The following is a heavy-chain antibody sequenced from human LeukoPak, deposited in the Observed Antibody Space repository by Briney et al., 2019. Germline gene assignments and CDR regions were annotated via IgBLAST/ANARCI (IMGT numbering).Heavy chain of an antibody. CDR2: ISGSGGST. CDR1: GFTFSSYA. D-gene: IGHD2-15*01. CDR3: AKWDCSGGSCYYPYAFDI. Sequence: GGSLRLSCAASGFTFSSYAMSWVRQAPGKGLEWVSAISGSGGSTYYADSVKGRFTISRDNSKNTLYLQMNSLRAEDTAVYYCAKWDCSGGSCYYPYAFDIWGQGTMVTVSS. V-gene: IGHV3-23*01. J-gene: IGHJ3*02.